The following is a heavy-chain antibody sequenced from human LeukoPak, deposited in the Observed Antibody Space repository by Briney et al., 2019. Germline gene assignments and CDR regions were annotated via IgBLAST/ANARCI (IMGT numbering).Heavy chain of an antibody. CDR1: GGTFSSYA. CDR2: IIPILGVA. Sequence: ASVKVSCKASGGTFSSYAIIWVRQAPGQGLEWMGRIIPILGVANYAQKFQGRVTITADKSTSTAYMELSSLRSEDTAVYYCARVTNGDYFDYWGQGTLVTVSS. V-gene: IGHV1-69*04. CDR3: ARVTNGDYFDY. J-gene: IGHJ4*02. D-gene: IGHD4-17*01.